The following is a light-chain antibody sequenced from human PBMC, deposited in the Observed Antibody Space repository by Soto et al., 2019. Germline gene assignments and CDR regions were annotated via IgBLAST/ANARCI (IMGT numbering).Light chain of an antibody. CDR1: TGAVTSGYY. CDR3: LLYYGGAVV. CDR2: STS. Sequence: QAVVTQEPSLTVSPGGKVTLTCAASTGAVTSGYYPNWFQQKPGQAPRALIYSTSNKRSWTPARFSGSLLGGKAALTLSGVQPEDEAEYYCLLYYGGAVVFGGGTQLTVL. V-gene: IGLV7-43*01. J-gene: IGLJ2*01.